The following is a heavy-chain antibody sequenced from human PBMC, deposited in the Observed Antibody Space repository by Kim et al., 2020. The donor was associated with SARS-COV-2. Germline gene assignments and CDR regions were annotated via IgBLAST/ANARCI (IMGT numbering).Heavy chain of an antibody. CDR3: ARVGSSSASFGGYYYYGMDV. J-gene: IGHJ6*02. CDR2: IWYDGSNK. Sequence: GGSLRLSCAASGFTFSSYGMHWVRQAPGKGLEWVAVIWYDGSNKYYADSVKGRFTISRDNSKNTLYLQMNSLRAEDTAVYYCARVGSSSASFGGYYYYGMDVWGQGTTVTVSS. V-gene: IGHV3-33*01. D-gene: IGHD6-6*01. CDR1: GFTFSSYG.